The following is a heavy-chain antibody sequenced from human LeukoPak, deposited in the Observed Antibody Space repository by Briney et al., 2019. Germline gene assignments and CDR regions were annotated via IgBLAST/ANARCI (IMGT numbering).Heavy chain of an antibody. CDR3: ARVRYCSSSSCYAYFEY. CDR2: INSDGTNT. CDR1: GFTFSNYW. J-gene: IGHJ4*02. Sequence: GGSLRLSCAASGFTFSNYWMHWVRQVPGKGLVWVSHINSDGTNTDYADSVKGRFTISRDNAKNTLYLQMNSLRAEDTAVYYCARVRYCSSSSCYAYFEYWGQGTLVTVSS. D-gene: IGHD2-2*01. V-gene: IGHV3-74*01.